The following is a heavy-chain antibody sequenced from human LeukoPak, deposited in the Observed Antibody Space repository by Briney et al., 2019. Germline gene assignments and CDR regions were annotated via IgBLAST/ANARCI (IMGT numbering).Heavy chain of an antibody. CDR3: ARARGPIHAFDT. D-gene: IGHD3-10*01. V-gene: IGHV1-2*02. CDR2: IIPNSGGT. J-gene: IGHJ3*02. Sequence: ASVKVSCKASGYTFSGSYMHWVRQAPGQRLEWMGWIIPNSGGTNYAQTFQGRVTMTRDSSISTVYMELSSLRSDDTAVYYCARARGPIHAFDTWGQGTRVTVSS. CDR1: GYTFSGSY.